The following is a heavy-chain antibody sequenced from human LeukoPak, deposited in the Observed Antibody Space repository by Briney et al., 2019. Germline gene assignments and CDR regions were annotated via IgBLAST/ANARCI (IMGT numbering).Heavy chain of an antibody. J-gene: IGHJ5*02. CDR3: ARSSSYYGDWFDP. V-gene: IGHV4-4*07. D-gene: IGHD6-13*01. CDR2: IYASGST. Sequence: SETLSLTCTVSGGSITSYYWNWVRQTAGKGLEWIGRIYASGSTNYSPSLDSRVTMSVDTSNNQVSLKLSSVIAADTAVYFCARSSSYYGDWFDPWGQGTLVTVSP. CDR1: GGSITSYY.